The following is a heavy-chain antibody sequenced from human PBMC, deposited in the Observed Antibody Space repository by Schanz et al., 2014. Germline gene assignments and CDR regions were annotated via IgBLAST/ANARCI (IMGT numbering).Heavy chain of an antibody. CDR3: AKGMGYCSGGTCYDYYYYGLDV. J-gene: IGHJ6*02. CDR1: GFTFNSYA. V-gene: IGHV3-23*01. CDR2: ISHSGGSK. Sequence: EVQLLESGGGLVKPGGSLRLSCAASGFTFNSYAMTWVRQAPGKGLEWVSSISHSGGSKYYADSVKGRFTISRDNSENTLYLQMNSLSADDTAVFYCAKGMGYCSGGTCYDYYYYGLDVWGRGTTVTVSS. D-gene: IGHD2-15*01.